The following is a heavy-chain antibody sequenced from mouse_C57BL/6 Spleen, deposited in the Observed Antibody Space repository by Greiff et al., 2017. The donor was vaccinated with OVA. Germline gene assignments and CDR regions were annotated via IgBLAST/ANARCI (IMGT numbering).Heavy chain of an antibody. Sequence: VQLQQPGAELVRPGPSVKLSCKASGYTFTSYWMHWVKQRPIQGLEWIGNIDPSDSETHYNQKFKDKATLTVDKSSSTAYMQLSSLTSEDSAVYYCARWGGSYFDYWGQGTTLTVSS. CDR3: ARWGGSYFDY. J-gene: IGHJ2*01. CDR2: IDPSDSET. V-gene: IGHV1-52*01. CDR1: GYTFTSYW.